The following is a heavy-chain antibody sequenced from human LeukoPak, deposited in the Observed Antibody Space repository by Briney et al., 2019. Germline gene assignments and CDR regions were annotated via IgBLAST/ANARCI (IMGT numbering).Heavy chain of an antibody. CDR1: GFTFSSYW. J-gene: IGHJ4*02. CDR2: IKQDGSEK. D-gene: IGHD3-10*01. V-gene: IGHV3-7*05. Sequence: TGGSLRLSCAASGFTFSSYWMSWVRQAPGKGLEWVASIKQDGSEKYYVDSVKGRFTISRDDAKNSLYLQMNSLRAEDTAVYYCARDRTLYYGSGEANYWGQGTLVTVSS. CDR3: ARDRTLYYGSGEANY.